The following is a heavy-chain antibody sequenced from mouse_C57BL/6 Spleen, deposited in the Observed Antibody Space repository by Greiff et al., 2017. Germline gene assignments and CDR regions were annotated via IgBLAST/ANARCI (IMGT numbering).Heavy chain of an antibody. CDR2: IYPRSGNT. J-gene: IGHJ2*01. D-gene: IGHD1-1*01. CDR1: GYTFTSYG. Sequence: QVQLQQSGAELARPGASVKLSCKASGYTFTSYGISWVKQRTGQGLEWIGEIYPRSGNTYYNEKFKGKATLTADKSSSTAYMKLRSLTSEDSSVYFCARGYDSSYDFDYWGQGTTLTVSS. CDR3: ARGYDSSYDFDY. V-gene: IGHV1-81*01.